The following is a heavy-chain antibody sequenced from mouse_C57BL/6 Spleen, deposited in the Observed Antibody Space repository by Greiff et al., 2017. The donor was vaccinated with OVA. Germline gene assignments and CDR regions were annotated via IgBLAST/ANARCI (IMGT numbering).Heavy chain of an antibody. CDR3: TRDYDYDGRGYAMDY. V-gene: IGHV1-15*01. D-gene: IGHD2-4*01. Sequence: VQLQQSGAELVRPGASVTLSCKASGYTFTDYEMHWVKQTPVHGLEWIGAIDPATGGTAYNQKFKGKAILTADKSSSTAYMELRSLTSEDSAVYYCTRDYDYDGRGYAMDYWGQGTSVTVSS. CDR2: IDPATGGT. J-gene: IGHJ4*01. CDR1: GYTFTDYE.